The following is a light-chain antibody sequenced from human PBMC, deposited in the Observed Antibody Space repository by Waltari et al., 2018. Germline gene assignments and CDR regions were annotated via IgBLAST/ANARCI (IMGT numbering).Light chain of an antibody. J-gene: IGLJ2*01. CDR3: ESWDDSLNGVV. V-gene: IGLV1-44*01. CDR2: DDN. Sequence: SVLTQSPSASGTPGQSVTISCSGSSSHIQAHTVHLYRHLPGTAPPLLIFDDNTPPSGVPDRFSGSKSGTSASLAITGLQSEDEADYYCESWDDSLNGVVFGGGTKLTVL. CDR1: SSHIQAHT.